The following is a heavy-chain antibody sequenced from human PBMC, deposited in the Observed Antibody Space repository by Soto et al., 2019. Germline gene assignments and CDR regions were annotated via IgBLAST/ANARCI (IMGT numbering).Heavy chain of an antibody. CDR1: GGSFSGYS. CDR2: INHSGST. D-gene: IGHD2-15*01. CDR3: ARDRSVHYYYMDV. J-gene: IGHJ6*03. V-gene: IGHV4-34*01. Sequence: QVQLQQWGAGLLKPSETLSLTCAVYGGSFSGYSWSWIRQPPGKGLEWIGEINHSGSTNYNPSLKSRVTISVDTSKTHFSLKLSSVTAAATAVYYCARDRSVHYYYMDVWGKGTTVTVSS.